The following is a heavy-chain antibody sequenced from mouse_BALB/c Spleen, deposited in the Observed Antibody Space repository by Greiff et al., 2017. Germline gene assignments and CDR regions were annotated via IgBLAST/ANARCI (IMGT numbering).Heavy chain of an antibody. CDR2: IYPGSGST. Sequence: LQQPGSELVRPGASVKLSCKASGYTFTSYWMHWVKQRPGQGLEWIGNIYPGSGSTNYDEKFKSKATLTVDTSSSTAYMQLSSLTSEDSAVYYCTREGFVTGFADWGQGTLVTVSA. J-gene: IGHJ3*01. V-gene: IGHV1S22*01. CDR3: TREGFVTGFAD. D-gene: IGHD3-1*01. CDR1: GYTFTSYW.